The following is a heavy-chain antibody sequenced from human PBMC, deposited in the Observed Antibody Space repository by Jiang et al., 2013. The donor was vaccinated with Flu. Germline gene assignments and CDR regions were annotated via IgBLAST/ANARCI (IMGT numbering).Heavy chain of an antibody. CDR2: ISPLFNTP. D-gene: IGHD6-25*01. Sequence: HSGAEVKKPGSSVKVSCKASGGTFSAYDISWVRQAPGQGLEWMGAISPLFNTPKYAQDFQGRVTITADRYTNTAYMEVTSLKSEDTAVYYCARAAAAAHWFDPWGQGTLVSVSS. V-gene: IGHV1-69*06. J-gene: IGHJ5*02. CDR1: GGTFSAYD. CDR3: ARAAAAAHWFDP.